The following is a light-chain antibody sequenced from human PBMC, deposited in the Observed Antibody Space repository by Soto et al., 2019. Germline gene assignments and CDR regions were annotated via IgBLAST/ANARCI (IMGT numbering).Light chain of an antibody. CDR3: QQYDSYSPPYT. J-gene: IGKJ2*01. CDR1: QSISSW. CDR2: EAS. Sequence: DIQLTQSPSTLSASVGDRVIITCRASQSISSWLAWYQQKPGKAPKLLIYEASSLEGGVPSRFSGSGFGTEFTLTISSLQPDDFATYSCQQYDSYSPPYTFGQGTTLEIK. V-gene: IGKV1-5*01.